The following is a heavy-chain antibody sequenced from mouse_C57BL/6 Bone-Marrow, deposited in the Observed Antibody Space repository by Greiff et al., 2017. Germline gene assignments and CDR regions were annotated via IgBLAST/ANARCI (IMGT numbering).Heavy chain of an antibody. CDR1: GFTFSSYA. D-gene: IGHD1-1*01. CDR3: ARKGGYYYGSPFAY. CDR2: ISDGGSYT. J-gene: IGHJ3*01. V-gene: IGHV5-4*01. Sequence: EVPGVESGGGLVKPGGSLKLSCAASGFTFSSYAMSWVRQTPEKRLEWVATISDGGSYTYYPDNVKGRFTISRDNAKNNLYLQMSHLKSEDTAMYYCARKGGYYYGSPFAYWGQGTLVTVSA.